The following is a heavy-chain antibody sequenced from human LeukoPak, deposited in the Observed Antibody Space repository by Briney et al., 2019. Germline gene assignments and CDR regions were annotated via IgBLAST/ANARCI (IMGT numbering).Heavy chain of an antibody. V-gene: IGHV3-21*01. CDR1: GFTFSSYS. CDR3: GRSGDFWSGSGVAY. Sequence: PGGSLRLSCGASGFTFSSYSISWVRQAPGKGLEWVSSISSTSNYIYYADSVKGRFTISRENAKNSLYLQMNSLRAEDTAVYYCGRSGDFWSGSGVAYWGQGTLVTVSS. CDR2: ISSTSNYI. D-gene: IGHD3-3*01. J-gene: IGHJ4*02.